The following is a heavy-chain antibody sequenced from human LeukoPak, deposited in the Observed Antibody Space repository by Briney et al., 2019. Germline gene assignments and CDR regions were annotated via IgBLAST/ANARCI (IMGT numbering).Heavy chain of an antibody. V-gene: IGHV3-33*08. D-gene: IGHD6-25*01. CDR1: GFTFSSYG. J-gene: IGHJ4*02. CDR3: ARGDGYPGIFDY. Sequence: GRSLRLSCAASGFTFSSYGMHWVRQAPGKGLEWVAVIWYDGSNKYYADSVKGRFTISRDNSKNTLYLQMNSLRAEDTAVYYCARGDGYPGIFDYWGQGTLVTVSS. CDR2: IWYDGSNK.